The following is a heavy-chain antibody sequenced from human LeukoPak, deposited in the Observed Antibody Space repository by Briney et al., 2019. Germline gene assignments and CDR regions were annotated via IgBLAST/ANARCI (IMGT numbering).Heavy chain of an antibody. CDR1: GYSISSGYY. J-gene: IGHJ3*02. D-gene: IGHD3-22*01. CDR2: IYHSGST. Sequence: SETLSLTCAVSGYSISSGYYCGWIRQPPGKGLEWIGSIYHSGSTYYNPSLKSRVTISVDTSKNQFSLKLSSVTAADTAVYYCAGRNYYYDSSAYAFDIWGQGTMVTVSS. CDR3: AGRNYYYDSSAYAFDI. V-gene: IGHV4-38-2*01.